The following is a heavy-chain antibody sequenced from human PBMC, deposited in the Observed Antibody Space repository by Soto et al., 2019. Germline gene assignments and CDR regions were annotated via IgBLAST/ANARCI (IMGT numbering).Heavy chain of an antibody. V-gene: IGHV3-43*01. Sequence: GGSLRLSCAASGFTFDDYTMHWVRQAPGKGLEWVSLISWDGGSTYYADSVKGRFTISRDNSKNSLYLQMNSLRTEDTALYYCAKDRVPYGSGSCYFDYWGQGTLVTVSS. CDR1: GFTFDDYT. J-gene: IGHJ4*02. CDR3: AKDRVPYGSGSCYFDY. D-gene: IGHD3-10*01. CDR2: ISWDGGST.